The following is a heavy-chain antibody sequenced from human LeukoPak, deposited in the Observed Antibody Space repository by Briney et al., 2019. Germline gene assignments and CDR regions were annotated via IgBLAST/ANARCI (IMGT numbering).Heavy chain of an antibody. Sequence: SETLSLTCTVSGGSISSDSYSWGWIRQPPGRGLEWIGNIFYSGSTYYNPSLKSRVTISVDTSNNQFSLKLSSVTAADTAVYYCARRTRGGGESYYYYYMDVWGKATTVTVSS. V-gene: IGHV4-39*01. CDR2: IFYSGST. J-gene: IGHJ6*03. CDR3: ARRTRGGGESYYYYYMDV. CDR1: GGSISSDSYS. D-gene: IGHD3-10*01.